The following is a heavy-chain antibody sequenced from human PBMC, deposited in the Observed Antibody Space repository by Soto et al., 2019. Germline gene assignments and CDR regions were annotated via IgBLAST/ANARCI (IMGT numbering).Heavy chain of an antibody. Sequence: HVQLQESGPGLVKPSEPLSLTCSVSAGSFSRYYWGWVRQSPGEGLEWIAHISYTVDASYNPSLKSRVTISLDTSKNRVALRLMSVTAADTAVYYCVGSLMSRAMESFDFWGQGKLVTVTS. D-gene: IGHD5-18*01. J-gene: IGHJ4*02. CDR2: ISYTVDA. CDR3: VGSLMSRAMESFDF. CDR1: AGSFSRYY. V-gene: IGHV4-59*01.